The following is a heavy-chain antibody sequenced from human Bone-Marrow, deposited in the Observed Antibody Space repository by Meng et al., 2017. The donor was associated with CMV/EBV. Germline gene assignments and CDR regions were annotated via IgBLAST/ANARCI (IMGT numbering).Heavy chain of an antibody. Sequence: GESLQISCAASGFTFSSYSMNWVRQAPGKGLEWVSSISSSSSYIYYADSVKGRFTISRDNAKNSLYLQMNSLRAEDTAVYYCASWAQGGGDYWGQGTLVTVSS. CDR3: ASWAQGGGDY. D-gene: IGHD3-16*01. CDR2: ISSSSSYI. J-gene: IGHJ4*02. V-gene: IGHV3-21*01. CDR1: GFTFSSYS.